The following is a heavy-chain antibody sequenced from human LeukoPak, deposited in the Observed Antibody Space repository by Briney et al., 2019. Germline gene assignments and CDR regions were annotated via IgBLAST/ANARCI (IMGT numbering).Heavy chain of an antibody. CDR1: GFTLRSYG. J-gene: IGHJ5*02. D-gene: IGHD6-13*01. Sequence: PGGSLRLSCAASGFTLRSYGMNWVRQAPGKGLEWVSSIWYDGSNTYYIDSVRGRFTISRDNSKKALSLQMSNLRAEDTGVYYCAKDSTSYGIAAVGSLFWFDPWGQGTLVTVSS. CDR2: IWYDGSNT. CDR3: AKDSTSYGIAAVGSLFWFDP. V-gene: IGHV3-30*02.